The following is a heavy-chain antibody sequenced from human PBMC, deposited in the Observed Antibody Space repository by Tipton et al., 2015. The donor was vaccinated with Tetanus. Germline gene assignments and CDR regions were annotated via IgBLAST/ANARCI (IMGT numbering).Heavy chain of an antibody. CDR3: VNFATS. V-gene: IGHV3-48*02. J-gene: IGHJ5*02. CDR2: ISSSGTTV. Sequence: SLRLSCTGSGFTFSAFTLHWVRQAPGKGLEWISYISSSGTTVYYADSVKGRFTISRDNAKNSLFLQMNSLRDEDTAVYYCVNFATSWGQGTLVTVSS. CDR1: GFTFSAFT.